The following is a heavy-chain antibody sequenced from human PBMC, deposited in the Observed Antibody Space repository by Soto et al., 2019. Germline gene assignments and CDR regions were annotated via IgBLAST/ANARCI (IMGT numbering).Heavy chain of an antibody. Sequence: SETLSLTSTVSGASISSYYWSWFRQPPGKGLEWIGCIYYSGSTNYNPSLKSRVTISVDTSKNQFSLKLSSVTAADTAVYYCAGRSRRIYYDSSGRTDAFDIWGQGTMVT. D-gene: IGHD3-22*01. CDR1: GASISSYY. J-gene: IGHJ3*02. CDR2: IYYSGST. V-gene: IGHV4-59*08. CDR3: AGRSRRIYYDSSGRTDAFDI.